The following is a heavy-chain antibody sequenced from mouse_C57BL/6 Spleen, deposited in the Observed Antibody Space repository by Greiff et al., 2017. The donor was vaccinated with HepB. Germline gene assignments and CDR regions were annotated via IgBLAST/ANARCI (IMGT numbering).Heavy chain of an antibody. Sequence: QVQLQQSGAELVKPGASVKLSCKASGYTFTEYTIHWVKQRSGQGLEWIGWFYPGSGSIKYNEKFKDKATLTADKSSSTVYMEMSRLTSEDSSVYFCERNEDDYGSRYYFDYWGQGTTLTVSS. CDR2: FYPGSGSI. CDR3: ERNEDDYGSRYYFDY. CDR1: GYTFTEYT. D-gene: IGHD1-1*01. J-gene: IGHJ2*01. V-gene: IGHV1-62-2*01.